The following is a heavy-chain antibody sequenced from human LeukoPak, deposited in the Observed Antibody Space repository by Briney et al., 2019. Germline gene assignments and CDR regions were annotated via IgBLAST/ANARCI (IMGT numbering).Heavy chain of an antibody. J-gene: IGHJ4*02. CDR3: ARGSGSGWPGEGNDY. Sequence: PSETLSLTCNVSGASMSSYYWSWFRQPPGKGLEWITYIYYSGSTKYNPSLKSRVTISVDTSKNQFSLKLSSVTAADTAVYYCARGSGSGWPGEGNDYWGQGTLVTVSS. D-gene: IGHD6-19*01. V-gene: IGHV4-59*01. CDR2: IYYSGST. CDR1: GASMSSYY.